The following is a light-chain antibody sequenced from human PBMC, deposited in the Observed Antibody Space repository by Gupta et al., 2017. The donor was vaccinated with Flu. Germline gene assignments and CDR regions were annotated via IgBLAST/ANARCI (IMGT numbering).Light chain of an antibody. Sequence: PSTLSAPVGDTVTFTCRAIHSIRSSFAWYQQQPPRAPTLLIYYASYFQAVVPPCSSSGRSSASFLPIITSLQADDAVIYFCHQHGSLPFTFGQGTKVEIK. CDR2: YAS. CDR1: HSIRSS. CDR3: HQHGSLPFT. J-gene: IGKJ2*01. V-gene: IGKV1-5*01.